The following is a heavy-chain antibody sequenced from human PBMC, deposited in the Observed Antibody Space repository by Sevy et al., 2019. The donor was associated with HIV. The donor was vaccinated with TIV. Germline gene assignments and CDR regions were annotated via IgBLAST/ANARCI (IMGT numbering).Heavy chain of an antibody. CDR3: ATAVLEISTWRSDY. D-gene: IGHD1-1*01. CDR1: RFTFSSYR. J-gene: IGHJ4*02. Sequence: GGSLRLSCAASRFTFSSYRMTWVRQAPGKGLEWVSCISSTRAYMKYADSVKGRFTISRDNAKNLLYLQMDSLRAEDTAVYYCATAVLEISTWRSDYWGQGTLVTVSS. V-gene: IGHV3-21*01. CDR2: ISSTRAYM.